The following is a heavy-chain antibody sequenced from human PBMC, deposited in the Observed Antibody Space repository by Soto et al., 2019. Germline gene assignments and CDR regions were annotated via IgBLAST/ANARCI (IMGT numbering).Heavy chain of an antibody. CDR2: ISGSGGST. D-gene: IGHD3-3*01. J-gene: IGHJ4*02. Sequence: GGSLRLSCAASGFTFSSYAMSWVRQAPGKGLEWVSAISGSGGSTYYADSVKGRFTISRDNSKNTLYLQMNSLRAEDTAVYYCAKAAILEWLLPYYFDYWGQGTLVTVSS. CDR1: GFTFSSYA. CDR3: AKAAILEWLLPYYFDY. V-gene: IGHV3-23*01.